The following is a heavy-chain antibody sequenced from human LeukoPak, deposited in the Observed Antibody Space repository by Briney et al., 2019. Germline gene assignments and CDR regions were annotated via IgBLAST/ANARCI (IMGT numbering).Heavy chain of an antibody. CDR3: AGGWTGDAFDI. CDR1: GFTFSSYG. Sequence: PPGGSLRLSCAASGFTFSSYGMSWVRQAPGKGLEWVSAISGSGGSTYYADSVKGRFTISRDNSKNTLYLQMSSLRAEDTAVYYCAGGWTGDAFDIWGQGTMVTVSS. V-gene: IGHV3-23*01. D-gene: IGHD2-15*01. CDR2: ISGSGGST. J-gene: IGHJ3*02.